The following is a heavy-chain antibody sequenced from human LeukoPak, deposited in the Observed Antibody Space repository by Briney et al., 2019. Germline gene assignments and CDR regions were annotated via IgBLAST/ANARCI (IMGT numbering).Heavy chain of an antibody. V-gene: IGHV4-59*01. J-gene: IGHJ6*02. CDR1: GGSISSYY. D-gene: IGHD5-18*01. CDR3: ARDRGIQLWLRYDYYGMDV. Sequence: SETLSLTCTVSGGSISSYYWSWIRQPPGKGLEWIGYIYYSGSTNYNPSLKSRVTISVDTSKNQFSLKLSSVTAADTAVYYCARDRGIQLWLRYDYYGMDVWGQGTTVTVSS. CDR2: IYYSGST.